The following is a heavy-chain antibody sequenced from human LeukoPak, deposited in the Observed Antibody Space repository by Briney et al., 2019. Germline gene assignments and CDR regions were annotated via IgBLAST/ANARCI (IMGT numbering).Heavy chain of an antibody. Sequence: GESLKISCKGSGYSFTSYWIGWVRQMHGKGLEWMGIIYPGDSDTRYSPSFQGQVTISADKSISTAYLQWRSLQASDTAMYYCARLRYCSSTSCYTPGRDENWFDPWGQGTLVTVSS. CDR1: GYSFTSYW. V-gene: IGHV5-51*01. D-gene: IGHD2-2*02. J-gene: IGHJ5*02. CDR2: IYPGDSDT. CDR3: ARLRYCSSTSCYTPGRDENWFDP.